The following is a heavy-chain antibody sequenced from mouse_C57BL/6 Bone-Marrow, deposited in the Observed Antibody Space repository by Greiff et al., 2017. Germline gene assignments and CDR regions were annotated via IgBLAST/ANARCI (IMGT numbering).Heavy chain of an antibody. Sequence: EVMLVESGGGLVKPGGSLKLSCAASGFTFSSSTMSWVRQTPEKRLEWVATISGGGGNNYYPDSVKGRFTISRDNAKNTLYLQMSSLRSEDTSLYYCARGNYFPWFAYWGQGTLVTVSA. J-gene: IGHJ3*01. V-gene: IGHV5-9*01. CDR3: ARGNYFPWFAY. D-gene: IGHD2-1*01. CDR1: GFTFSSST. CDR2: ISGGGGNN.